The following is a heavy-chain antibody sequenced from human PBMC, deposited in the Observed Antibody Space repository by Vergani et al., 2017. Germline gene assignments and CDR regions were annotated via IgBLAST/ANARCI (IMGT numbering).Heavy chain of an antibody. V-gene: IGHV3-30*18. CDR2: ISYDGSNK. J-gene: IGHJ4*02. CDR3: AKSHCTNGDCPSDY. Sequence: QVQLVESGGGVVQPGRSLRLSCAASGFTFTNYGIHWVRQAPGKGLEWVAVISYDGSNKYYADSVKGRFTISRDNSKSTLYLQMNSLRAEDTAVYYCAKSHCTNGDCPSDYWGQGTLVIVSS. CDR1: GFTFTNYG. D-gene: IGHD2-8*01.